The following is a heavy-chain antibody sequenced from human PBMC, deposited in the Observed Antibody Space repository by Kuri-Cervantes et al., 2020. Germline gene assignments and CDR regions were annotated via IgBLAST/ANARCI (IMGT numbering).Heavy chain of an antibody. J-gene: IGHJ4*02. CDR3: AREGNLYYEVLTGYGMSSLAPTAPPDY. CDR2: ISAYNGNT. D-gene: IGHD3-9*01. Sequence: ASVKDSSKASAYTFTSDSIRWGRQAPGQGLEWMGWISAYNGNTNYAQKLQGRVTMTTDTSTNTAYMELSSLRTDDTAVYYCAREGNLYYEVLTGYGMSSLAPTAPPDYWGQGTLVTVSS. CDR1: AYTFTSDS. V-gene: IGHV1-18*01.